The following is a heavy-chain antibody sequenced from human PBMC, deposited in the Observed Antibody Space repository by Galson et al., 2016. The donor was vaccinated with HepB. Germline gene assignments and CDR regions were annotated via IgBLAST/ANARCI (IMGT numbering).Heavy chain of an antibody. D-gene: IGHD6-25*01. Sequence: QSGAEVKKPGESLQISCRASGYTFSHYWIAWVRQMPGKGLEWMGNIDPDDSNVRYSPSLEGHVTISAARSSDTADLQWNSLRSSDTAIYFCVRRGTSSGGYYYYGLDVWGQGTAVTVSS. CDR2: IDPDDSNV. CDR1: GYTFSHYW. J-gene: IGHJ6*02. CDR3: VRRGTSSGGYYYYGLDV. V-gene: IGHV5-51*01.